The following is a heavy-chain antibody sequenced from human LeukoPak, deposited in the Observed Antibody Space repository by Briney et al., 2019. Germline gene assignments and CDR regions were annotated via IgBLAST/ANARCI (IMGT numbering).Heavy chain of an antibody. CDR1: GFTVSSNY. J-gene: IGHJ4*02. V-gene: IGHV3-53*01. CDR3: ARGGYGDYPELNY. D-gene: IGHD4-17*01. Sequence: GGPLRLSCAASGFTVSSNYMSWVRQAPGKGLEWVSVIYSGGSTYYADSVKGRFTISRDNSKNTLYLQMNSLRAEDTVVYYCARGGYGDYPELNYWGQGTLVIVSS. CDR2: IYSGGST.